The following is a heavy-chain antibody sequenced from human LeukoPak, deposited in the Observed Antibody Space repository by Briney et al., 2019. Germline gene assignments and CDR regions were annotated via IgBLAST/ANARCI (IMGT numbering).Heavy chain of an antibody. V-gene: IGHV3-21*01. D-gene: IGHD6-19*01. J-gene: IGHJ3*02. CDR3: ARVPLYSSGAFDI. CDR2: ISSSSSYI. Sequence: GGSLRLSCAASGFTFSSYSMNWVRQAPGKGLEWVSSISSSSSYIYYADSVKGRFTISRDNAKNSLYLQMNSLRAEDTAVYYCARVPLYSSGAFDIWGQGTMVTVSS. CDR1: GFTFSSYS.